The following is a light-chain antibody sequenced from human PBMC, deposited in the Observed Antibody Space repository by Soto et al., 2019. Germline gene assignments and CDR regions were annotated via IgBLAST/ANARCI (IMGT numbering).Light chain of an antibody. Sequence: QSVLTQPASVSGSPGQSITISCTGTSSDVGSYNLVSWYQQHPGKAHKLMIYEGSKRPSGVSNSFSGSKSGNTASLTISGLQAEDEADYYCCSYAGSSTFFYVFGTGTKVTVL. CDR2: EGS. CDR1: SSDVGSYNL. J-gene: IGLJ1*01. V-gene: IGLV2-23*03. CDR3: CSYAGSSTFFYV.